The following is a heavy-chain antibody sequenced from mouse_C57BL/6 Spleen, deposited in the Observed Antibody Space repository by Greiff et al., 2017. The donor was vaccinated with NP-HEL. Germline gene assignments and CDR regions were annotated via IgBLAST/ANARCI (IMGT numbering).Heavy chain of an antibody. D-gene: IGHD2-5*01. CDR1: GYAFSSSW. CDR2: IYPGDGDT. V-gene: IGHV1-82*01. J-gene: IGHJ3*01. CDR3: ARGDYSNYEAY. Sequence: VQLQQSGPELVKPGASVKISCKASGYAFSSSWMNWVKQRPGKGLEWIGRIYPGDGDTNYNGKFKGKATLTADKSSSTAYMQLSILTSEDSAVYFCARGDYSNYEAYWGQGTLVTVSA.